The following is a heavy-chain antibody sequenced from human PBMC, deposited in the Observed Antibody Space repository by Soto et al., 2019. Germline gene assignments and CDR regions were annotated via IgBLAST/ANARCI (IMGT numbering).Heavy chain of an antibody. CDR3: ARDREDIVVVPAAIPNWFDP. CDR1: GYTFTSYG. D-gene: IGHD2-2*01. V-gene: IGHV1-18*01. Sequence: ASVKVSCKASGYTFTSYGISWVRQAPGQGLEWMGWISAYNGNTNYAQKLQGRVTMTTDTSTSTAYMELRSLRSDDTAVYYCARDREDIVVVPAAIPNWFDPWGQGTVVTVSS. CDR2: ISAYNGNT. J-gene: IGHJ5*02.